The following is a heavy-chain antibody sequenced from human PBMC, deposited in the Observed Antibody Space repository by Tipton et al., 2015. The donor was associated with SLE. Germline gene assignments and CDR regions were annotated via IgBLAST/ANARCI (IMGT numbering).Heavy chain of an antibody. J-gene: IGHJ3*02. Sequence: TLSLTCTVSGGSISSHYWSWIRQPPGKGLEWIGEINHSGSTNYNPSLKSRVTISVDTSKNQFSLKLSSVTAADTAVYYCARGPGRITMVRGVIAAFDIWGQGTMVTVSS. CDR2: INHSGST. CDR1: GGSISSHY. CDR3: ARGPGRITMVRGVIAAFDI. D-gene: IGHD3-10*01. V-gene: IGHV4-34*01.